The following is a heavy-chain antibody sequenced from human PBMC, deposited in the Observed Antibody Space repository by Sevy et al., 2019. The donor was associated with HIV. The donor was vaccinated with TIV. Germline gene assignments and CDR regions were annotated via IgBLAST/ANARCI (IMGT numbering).Heavy chain of an antibody. D-gene: IGHD6-25*01. CDR1: GFTFSSYA. CDR3: VGQEQRGKLDN. Sequence: GGSLRLSCSASGFTFSSYAMNWVRQAPGKGLEWVSYISGNGDTRHYTDSVKGRITISRDNSKNIVYLQMGSLRAGDTAVYYCVGQEQRGKLDNWGQGTLVTVSS. V-gene: IGHV3-64D*06. CDR2: ISGNGDTR. J-gene: IGHJ4*02.